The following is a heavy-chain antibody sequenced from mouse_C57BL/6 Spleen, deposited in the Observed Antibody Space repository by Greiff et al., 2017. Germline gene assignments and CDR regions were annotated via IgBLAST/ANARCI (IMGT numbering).Heavy chain of an antibody. Sequence: QVQLQQSGAELVRPGTSVKVSCKASGYAFTNYLIEWVKQRPGQGLEWIGVIDPGGGGTNYNEKFKGKATLTADKSSSTASMQLSSLTSEDSAVYFCARGNYGGIDYLGQGTSLTVSS. CDR1: GYAFTNYL. V-gene: IGHV1-54*01. J-gene: IGHJ2*02. D-gene: IGHD2-1*01. CDR3: ARGNYGGIDY. CDR2: IDPGGGGT.